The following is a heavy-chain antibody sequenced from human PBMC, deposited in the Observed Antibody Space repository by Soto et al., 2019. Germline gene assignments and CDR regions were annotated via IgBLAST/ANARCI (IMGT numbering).Heavy chain of an antibody. D-gene: IGHD6-19*01. CDR1: GGTFSSYT. Sequence: QVQLVHSGAEVKKPGSSVKVSCKASGGTFSSYTISWVRQAPGQGLEWMGRIIPILGIANYAQKFQGRVTITADKSTSTAYMELSSLRSEDTAVYYCARDHSSGWLRMDVWGQGTTVTVSS. CDR2: IIPILGIA. J-gene: IGHJ6*02. V-gene: IGHV1-69*04. CDR3: ARDHSSGWLRMDV.